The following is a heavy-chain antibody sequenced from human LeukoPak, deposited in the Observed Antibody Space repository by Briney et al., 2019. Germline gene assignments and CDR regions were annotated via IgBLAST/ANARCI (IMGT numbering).Heavy chain of an antibody. V-gene: IGHV3-43*02. Sequence: GGSLRLSCAASGFTFDGYAMHWVRQAPGAGLEWVSLISGDVGSTYYADSVKGRFTISRDNSKNSLYLQMNCLRTEDTALYYCAKGFSTVMGYYYYYMDVWGKGTTVTVSS. CDR1: GFTFDGYA. CDR3: AKGFSTVMGYYYYYMDV. D-gene: IGHD4-17*01. CDR2: ISGDVGST. J-gene: IGHJ6*03.